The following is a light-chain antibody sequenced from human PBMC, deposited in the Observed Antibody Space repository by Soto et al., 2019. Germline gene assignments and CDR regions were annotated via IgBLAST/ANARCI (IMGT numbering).Light chain of an antibody. CDR1: SSNIGSYT. J-gene: IGLJ3*02. V-gene: IGLV1-44*01. CDR2: SNN. CDR3: AAWDDSLNGWV. Sequence: QSVLTQPPSASGTPGQRVTISCSGSSSNIGSYTVNWYQQLPGTAPKILIYSNNQRPSGVPDRISGSKSGTSASLAISGLQSEDEADYYCAAWDDSLNGWVFGGGTKLTVL.